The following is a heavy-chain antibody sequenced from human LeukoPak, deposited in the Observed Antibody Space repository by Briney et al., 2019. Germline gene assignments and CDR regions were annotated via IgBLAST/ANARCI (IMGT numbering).Heavy chain of an antibody. CDR2: INPSGGST. Sequence: ASVKVSCKPSGYTFTSYYMHWVRQAPVHGLEWMGIINPSGGSTSYAQKFHGRVTMTRDMSTNTVYMELSSLRSEDTAVYYCARWGYRSVDLTFDIWGQGTLVTVSS. V-gene: IGHV1-46*01. CDR3: ARWGYRSVDLTFDI. CDR1: GYTFTSYY. D-gene: IGHD6-19*01. J-gene: IGHJ4*02.